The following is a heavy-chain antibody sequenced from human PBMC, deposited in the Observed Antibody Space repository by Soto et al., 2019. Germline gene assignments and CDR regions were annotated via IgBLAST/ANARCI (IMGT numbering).Heavy chain of an antibody. V-gene: IGHV3-33*01. CDR1: GFTFSSYG. J-gene: IGHJ4*02. CDR2: IWYDGSNK. CDR3: ARDRRLRSNPPLFVY. D-gene: IGHD5-12*01. Sequence: GGSLRLSCAASGFTFSSYGMHWVRQAPGKGLEWVAVIWYDGSNKYYADSVKGRFTISRDDSKNTLYLQMNSLRAEDTAVYYCARDRRLRSNPPLFVYWGQGALVTVSS.